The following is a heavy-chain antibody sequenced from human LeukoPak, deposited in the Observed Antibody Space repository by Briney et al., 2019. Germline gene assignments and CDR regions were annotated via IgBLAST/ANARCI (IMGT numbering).Heavy chain of an antibody. J-gene: IGHJ6*03. D-gene: IGHD5-18*01. Sequence: ASVKVSCKASGYTFTSYGISWVRQAPGQGLEWMGWISPYNGNTNYAQKLQGRVTMTTDTSTITAYMELRSLRSDDTAVYYCARCHGRGYSYGYLYYYYYMDVWGKGTTVTVSS. CDR1: GYTFTSYG. CDR2: ISPYNGNT. V-gene: IGHV1-18*01. CDR3: ARCHGRGYSYGYLYYYYYMDV.